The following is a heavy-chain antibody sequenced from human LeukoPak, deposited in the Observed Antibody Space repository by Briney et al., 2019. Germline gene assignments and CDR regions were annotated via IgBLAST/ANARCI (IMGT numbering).Heavy chain of an antibody. J-gene: IGHJ5*02. D-gene: IGHD3-3*01. V-gene: IGHV1-18*01. CDR3: ARVDYDPNWFDP. CDR1: GYTFTSYG. CDR2: ISAYNGNT. Sequence: ASVKVSCMASGYTFTSYGISWVRQAPGQGLEWMGWISAYNGNTNYAQKLQGRVTMTTDTSTSTAYMELRSLRSDDTAVYYCARVDYDPNWFDPWGQGTLVTVSS.